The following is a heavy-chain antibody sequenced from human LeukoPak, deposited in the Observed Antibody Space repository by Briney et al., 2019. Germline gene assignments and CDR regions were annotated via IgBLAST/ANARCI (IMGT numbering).Heavy chain of an antibody. CDR3: AKSPFGVVPAAHMDKGGKDV. V-gene: IGHV3-23*01. Sequence: PGGSLRLSCAASGFTFSSYAMSWVRQAPGKGLEWVSAISGSGGSTYYADSVKGRFTISRDNSKNTLYLQMNSLRAEDTAVYYCAKSPFGVVPAAHMDKGGKDVWGQGTTVTVSS. D-gene: IGHD2-2*01. J-gene: IGHJ6*02. CDR1: GFTFSSYA. CDR2: ISGSGGST.